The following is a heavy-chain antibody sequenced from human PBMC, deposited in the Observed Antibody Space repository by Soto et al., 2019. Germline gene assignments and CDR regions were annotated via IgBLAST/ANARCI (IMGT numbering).Heavy chain of an antibody. Sequence: GGSLRLSCAASGFTFSSYAMSWVRQAPGKGLEWVSAISGSGGSTYYADSVKGRFTISRDNSKNTLYLQMNSLRAEDTAVYYCAKGPSLMGEWLLFVPDGGNWFDPWGQGTLVTVSS. D-gene: IGHD3-3*01. J-gene: IGHJ5*02. CDR3: AKGPSLMGEWLLFVPDGGNWFDP. CDR1: GFTFSSYA. CDR2: ISGSGGST. V-gene: IGHV3-23*01.